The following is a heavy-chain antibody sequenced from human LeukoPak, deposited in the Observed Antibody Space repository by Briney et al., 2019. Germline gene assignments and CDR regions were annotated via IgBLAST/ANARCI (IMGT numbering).Heavy chain of an antibody. D-gene: IGHD2-15*01. CDR3: ARDRGYCSGGSCYTDY. J-gene: IGHJ4*02. Sequence: ASVKVSCKASGYTFTSYYIHWVRQAPGQGVEWMGIINPTSGSISYAQNFQGRVTMTRDTSTSTVYMELRSLRSEDTAVYYCARDRGYCSGGSCYTDYWGQGTLVTVSS. V-gene: IGHV1-46*01. CDR2: INPTSGSI. CDR1: GYTFTSYY.